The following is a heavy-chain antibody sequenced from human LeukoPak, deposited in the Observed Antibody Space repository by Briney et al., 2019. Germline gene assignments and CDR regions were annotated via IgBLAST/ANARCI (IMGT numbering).Heavy chain of an antibody. CDR1: GGSISSYS. CDR3: ASRLRDYYDSSGYWNWFDP. J-gene: IGHJ5*02. D-gene: IGHD3-22*01. CDR2: IYYSGST. V-gene: IGHV4-59*01. Sequence: SETLSLTCTVSGGSISSYSWSWIRQPPGKGLGWIGYIYYSGSTNYNPSLKSRVTISVDTSKNQFSPKLSSVTAADAAVYYCASRLRDYYDSSGYWNWFDPWGQGTLVTVSS.